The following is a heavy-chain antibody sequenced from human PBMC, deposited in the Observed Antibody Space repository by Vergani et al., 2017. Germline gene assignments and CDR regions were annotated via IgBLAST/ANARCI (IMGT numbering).Heavy chain of an antibody. CDR2: ISSSSSYI. D-gene: IGHD3-3*01. V-gene: IGHV3-21*01. CDR1: GFTFSHYS. J-gene: IGHJ5*02. CDR3: ARDRAGGYDFWSGYYRNWFDP. Sequence: EVQMVESGGGLVKPGGSLRLSCVASGFTFSHYSMNWVRQAPGKGLEWVSSISSSSSYIYYADSVKGRFTISRDNAKNSLYLQMNSLRAEDTAVYYCARDRAGGYDFWSGYYRNWFDPWGQGTLVTVSS.